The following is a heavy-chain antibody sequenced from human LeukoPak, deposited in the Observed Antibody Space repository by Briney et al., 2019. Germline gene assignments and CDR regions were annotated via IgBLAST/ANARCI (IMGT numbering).Heavy chain of an antibody. V-gene: IGHV4-38-2*01. Sequence: PSETLSLTCAVSGYSISSGYYWGWIQQPPGKGLEWIGSIYHSGSTYYNPSLKSRVTISVDTSKNQFSLKLSSVTAADTAVYYCARCGAVAGIDYWGQGTLVTVSS. J-gene: IGHJ4*02. CDR2: IYHSGST. CDR3: ARCGAVAGIDY. D-gene: IGHD6-19*01. CDR1: GYSISSGYY.